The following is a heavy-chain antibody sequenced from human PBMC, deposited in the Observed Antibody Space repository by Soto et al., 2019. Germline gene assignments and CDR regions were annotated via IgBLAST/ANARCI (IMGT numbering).Heavy chain of an antibody. D-gene: IGHD6-19*01. Sequence: SVKVSCKASGYTFTSYYMHWVRQAPGQGLEWMGIINPSGGSTSYAQKFQGRVTMTRDTSTSTVYMELSSLRSEDTAVYYCAREAVAGTYQPHMDVWGQGTTVAVS. CDR1: GYTFTSYY. CDR3: AREAVAGTYQPHMDV. J-gene: IGHJ6*02. CDR2: INPSGGST. V-gene: IGHV1-46*01.